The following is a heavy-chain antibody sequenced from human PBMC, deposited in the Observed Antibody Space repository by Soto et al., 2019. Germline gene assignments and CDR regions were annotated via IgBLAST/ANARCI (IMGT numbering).Heavy chain of an antibody. CDR1: GDTFTSYG. D-gene: IGHD3-22*01. J-gene: IGHJ4*02. V-gene: IGHV1-18*01. CDR2: ISAYNGNT. Sequence: GASLKVCCKASGDTFTSYGISWVRQAPGQGLEWMGWISAYNGNTNYAQKLQGRVTMTTDTSTSTAYMELRSLRSDDTAAYYCAREFKYYDSSGYYYVPPPCDYWGQGTLVTVSS. CDR3: AREFKYYDSSGYYYVPPPCDY.